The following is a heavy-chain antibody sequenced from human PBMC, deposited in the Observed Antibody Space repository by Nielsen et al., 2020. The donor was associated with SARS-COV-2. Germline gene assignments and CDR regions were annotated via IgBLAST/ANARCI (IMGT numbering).Heavy chain of an antibody. J-gene: IGHJ6*02. CDR3: VKWVELDFGYYYYGMDV. V-gene: IGHV3-23*01. Sequence: GESLKISCAASGFPFMRYAMSWVRQAPGKGLEWVSSIGAIDGSTNYAESLRGRFTISRDNSKNTLYLQINSLRAEDTAMYYCVKWVELDFGYYYYGMDVWGQGTTVTVSS. CDR1: GFPFMRYA. D-gene: IGHD1-26*01. CDR2: IGAIDGST.